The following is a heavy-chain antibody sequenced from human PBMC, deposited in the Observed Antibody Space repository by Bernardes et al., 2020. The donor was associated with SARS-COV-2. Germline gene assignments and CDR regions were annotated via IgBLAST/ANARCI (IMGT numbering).Heavy chain of an antibody. D-gene: IGHD6-19*01. V-gene: IGHV1-2*04. CDR3: ARDGSSGWYRWNRGMDV. Sequence: ASVKVSCKASGYTFTGYYMHWVRQAPGQGLEWMGWINPNSGGTNYAQKFQGWVTMTRDTSISTAYMELSRLRSDDTAVYYCARDGSSGWYRWNRGMDVWGQGTTVTVSS. J-gene: IGHJ6*02. CDR1: GYTFTGYY. CDR2: INPNSGGT.